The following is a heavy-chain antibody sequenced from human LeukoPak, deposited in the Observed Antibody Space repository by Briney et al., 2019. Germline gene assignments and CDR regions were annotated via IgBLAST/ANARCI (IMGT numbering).Heavy chain of an antibody. CDR1: GFTFDDYA. CDR2: ISWNSGSI. J-gene: IGHJ4*02. CDR3: AKDWNPMEGYYFDY. Sequence: SGGSLRLSCAASGFTFDDYAMHWVRQAPGKGLEWVSGISWNSGSIGYADSVKGRFTISRDNAKNSLYLQVNSLRAEDTALYYCAKDWNPMEGYYFDYWGQGTLVTVSS. D-gene: IGHD1-1*01. V-gene: IGHV3-9*01.